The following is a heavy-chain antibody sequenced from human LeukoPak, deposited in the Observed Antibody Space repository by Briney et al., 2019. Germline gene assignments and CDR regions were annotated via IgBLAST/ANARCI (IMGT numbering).Heavy chain of an antibody. Sequence: GGSLRLSCAPSGFTFSSYSMSWVRQAPGKGLEWVSSISSSSSYIYYAASVKGRFTISRDNAKNSLYLQMNSLRAEETGVYNCARGGYSYGLIWGQGTLVTASS. CDR1: GFTFSSYS. CDR3: ARGGYSYGLI. J-gene: IGHJ4*02. CDR2: ISSSSSYI. V-gene: IGHV3-21*01. D-gene: IGHD5-18*01.